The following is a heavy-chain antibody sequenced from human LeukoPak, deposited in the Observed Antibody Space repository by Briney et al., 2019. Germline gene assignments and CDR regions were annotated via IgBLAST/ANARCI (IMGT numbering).Heavy chain of an antibody. Sequence: PGRSLRLSCAASGFTFSSYWMHWVRQAPGKGLVWVSRINSDGSSTSYADSVKGRFTISRDNAKNTLYLQMNSLRAEDTAVYYCARDVYGDYVDYWGQGTLVTVSS. CDR1: GFTFSSYW. J-gene: IGHJ4*02. CDR2: INSDGSST. D-gene: IGHD4-17*01. CDR3: ARDVYGDYVDY. V-gene: IGHV3-74*01.